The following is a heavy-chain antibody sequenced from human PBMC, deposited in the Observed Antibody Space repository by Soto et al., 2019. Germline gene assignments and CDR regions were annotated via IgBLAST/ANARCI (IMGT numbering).Heavy chain of an antibody. J-gene: IGHJ4*02. CDR3: AKDFGALRYFDWLLRSLIDY. D-gene: IGHD3-9*01. CDR1: GFTFSSYG. V-gene: IGHV3-30*18. Sequence: QVQLVESGGGVVQPGRSLRLSCAASGFTFSSYGMHWVRQAPGKGLEWVAVISYDGSNKYYADSVKGRFTISRDNSKNTLYLQMNSLRAEDTAVYYCAKDFGALRYFDWLLRSLIDYWGQGTLVTVSS. CDR2: ISYDGSNK.